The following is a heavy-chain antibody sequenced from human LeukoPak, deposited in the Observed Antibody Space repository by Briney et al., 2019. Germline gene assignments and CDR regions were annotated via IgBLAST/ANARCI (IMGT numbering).Heavy chain of an antibody. CDR3: AKDMAAAAHGGVDY. CDR1: GFTFDDYT. Sequence: PGGSLRLSCAASGFTFDDYTMHWVRQTPGKGLEWVSGISWNSGNIGYADSVKGRFTISRDNAKNSLYLQMNGLRAEDTALYYCAKDMAAAAHGGVDYWGQGTLVTVSS. D-gene: IGHD6-13*01. CDR2: ISWNSGNI. V-gene: IGHV3-9*01. J-gene: IGHJ4*02.